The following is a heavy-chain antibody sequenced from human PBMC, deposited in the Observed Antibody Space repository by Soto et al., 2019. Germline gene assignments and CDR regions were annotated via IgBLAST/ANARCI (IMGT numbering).Heavy chain of an antibody. CDR1: GGSISSYY. Sequence: PSETLSLTCTVSGGSISSYYWSWIRQPPGKGLEWIGYIYYSGSTNYNPSLKSRVTISVDTSKNQFSLKLSSVTAADTAVYYCARGREDLITNWFDPWGQGTLVTVS. J-gene: IGHJ5*02. CDR2: IYYSGST. D-gene: IGHD3-22*01. V-gene: IGHV4-59*01. CDR3: ARGREDLITNWFDP.